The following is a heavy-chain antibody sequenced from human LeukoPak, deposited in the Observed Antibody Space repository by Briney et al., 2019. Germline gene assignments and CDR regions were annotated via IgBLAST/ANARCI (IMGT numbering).Heavy chain of an antibody. CDR1: GYTLTELS. CDR3: ATVGSRGDNWFDP. J-gene: IGHJ5*02. Sequence: ASVKVSCKVSGYTLTELSMHWMRQAPGKGLEWMGGFDPEDGETIYAQKFQGRVTMTEDTSTDTAYMELSSLRSKDTAVYYCATVGSRGDNWFDPWGQGTLVTVSS. CDR2: FDPEDGET. D-gene: IGHD6-13*01. V-gene: IGHV1-24*01.